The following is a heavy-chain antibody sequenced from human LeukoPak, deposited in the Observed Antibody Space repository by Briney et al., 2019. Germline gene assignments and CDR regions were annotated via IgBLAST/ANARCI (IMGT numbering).Heavy chain of an antibody. V-gene: IGHV1-69*05. CDR2: IIPIFGTA. D-gene: IGHD6-13*01. Sequence: SVKVSCKASGGTFSSYAISWVRQAPGQGLEWMGGIIPIFGTANYAQKFRGRVTITTDESTSTAHMELSSLRSEDTAVYYCARGRGAAGTGNNWFDPWGQGTLVTVSS. CDR3: ARGRGAAGTGNNWFDP. CDR1: GGTFSSYA. J-gene: IGHJ5*02.